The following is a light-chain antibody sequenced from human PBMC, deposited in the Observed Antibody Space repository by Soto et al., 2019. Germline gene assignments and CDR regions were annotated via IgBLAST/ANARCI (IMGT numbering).Light chain of an antibody. V-gene: IGLV1-40*01. CDR3: QSYDSGLSGPV. J-gene: IGLJ1*01. Sequence: QSALTQPPSVSGAPGQRVTISCTGSNIRAGYDVHWYKQVPGTAPKVLIYGNTNRPSGVPDRFSASKSDDSASLAITGLQDEDEADYYCQSYDSGLSGPVFGSGTKLTVL. CDR2: GNT. CDR1: SNIRAGYD.